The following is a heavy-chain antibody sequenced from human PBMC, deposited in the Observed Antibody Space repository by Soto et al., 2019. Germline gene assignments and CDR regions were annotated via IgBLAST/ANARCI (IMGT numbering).Heavy chain of an antibody. CDR1: GFSISADVVG. D-gene: IGHD2-15*01. J-gene: IGHJ4*02. CDR2: LYWDDDK. V-gene: IGHV2-5*02. CDR3: AQSRRRASCSGGNCSHCDS. Sequence: QITLKESGPALVKPTQTLTLTCSCSGFSISADVVGVGWIRQPPGKALEGLAILYWDDDKRYSPTLNSRLTITMDTARNPVVLTMTNVDPVDTASYLCAQSRRRASCSGGNCSHCDSWGKGTLVTVSS.